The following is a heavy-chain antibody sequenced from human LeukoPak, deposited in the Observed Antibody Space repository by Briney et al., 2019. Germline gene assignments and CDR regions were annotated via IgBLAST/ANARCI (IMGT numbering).Heavy chain of an antibody. D-gene: IGHD3-10*01. CDR2: IRHDGSNK. CDR1: GFTFSSYG. V-gene: IGHV3-30*02. J-gene: IGHJ2*01. CDR3: ARSGNTGRNWYFDL. Sequence: GGSLRLSCAASGFTFSSYGMHWVRQAPGKGLEWVAFIRHDGSNKNYADSVKGRFTISRDNSKNTLYLQMNSLRPEDTAVYYCARSGNTGRNWYFDLWGRGTLVTVSS.